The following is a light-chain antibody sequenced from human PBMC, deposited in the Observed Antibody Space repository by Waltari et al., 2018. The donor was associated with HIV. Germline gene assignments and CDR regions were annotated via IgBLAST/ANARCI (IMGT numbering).Light chain of an antibody. Sequence: QSALTQPASVSGSPGQSITISCTGTSSDVGSYNLVSWYQQHPGKAPKLMIYEVSKRPSGVSNRFSGSKSGHTASLTISGLQAEYEADYYCCSYAGSNTWVFGGGTKLTVL. J-gene: IGLJ3*02. CDR2: EVS. CDR3: CSYAGSNTWV. V-gene: IGLV2-23*02. CDR1: SSDVGSYNL.